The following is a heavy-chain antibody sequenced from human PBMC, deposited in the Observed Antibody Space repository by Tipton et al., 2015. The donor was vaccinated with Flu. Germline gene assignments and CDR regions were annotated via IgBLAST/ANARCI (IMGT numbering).Heavy chain of an antibody. CDR1: GFTFDDYT. CDR2: IKQDGSEK. D-gene: IGHD2-21*01. CDR3: ARQLGGGDCY. Sequence: TLSLTCAASGFTFDDYTMHWVRQRPGKGLEWVANIKQDGSEKYYVDSVKGRFTISRDNAKNSLYLQMNSLRAEDTAVYYCARQLGGGDCYWGQGTLVTVSS. V-gene: IGHV3-7*03. J-gene: IGHJ4*02.